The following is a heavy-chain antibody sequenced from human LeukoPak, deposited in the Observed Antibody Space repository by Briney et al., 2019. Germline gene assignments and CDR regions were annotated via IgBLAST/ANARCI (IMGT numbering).Heavy chain of an antibody. J-gene: IGHJ4*02. Sequence: SETLSLTCAVYGGSFSGYYWSWIRQPAGKGLEWIGRIYTSGSTNYNPSLKSRVTMSVDTSKNQFSLKLRSVTAADTAVYYCARVQTDSRFDYWGQGTLVTVSS. V-gene: IGHV4-59*10. CDR3: ARVQTDSRFDY. D-gene: IGHD1-1*01. CDR1: GGSFSGYY. CDR2: IYTSGST.